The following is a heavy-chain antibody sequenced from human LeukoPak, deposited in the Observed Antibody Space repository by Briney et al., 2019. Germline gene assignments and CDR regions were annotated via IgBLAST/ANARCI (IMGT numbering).Heavy chain of an antibody. CDR3: AKAKAAGYCSGGSCYPFDY. J-gene: IGHJ4*02. D-gene: IGHD2-15*01. V-gene: IGHV3-7*03. CDR1: GFTFSAYW. Sequence: GGSLRLSCATSGFTFSAYWMTWVRQAPGKGLEWVANIKKDGSEKNYVDSVKGRFTISRDNAKNSLYLQMKSLRAEDTALYYCAKAKAAGYCSGGSCYPFDYWGQGTLVTVSS. CDR2: IKKDGSEK.